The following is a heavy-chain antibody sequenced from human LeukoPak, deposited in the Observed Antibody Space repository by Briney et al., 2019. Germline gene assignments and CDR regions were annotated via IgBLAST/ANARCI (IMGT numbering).Heavy chain of an antibody. V-gene: IGHV1-2*02. CDR2: INPNSGGT. J-gene: IGHJ3*02. CDR3: ARERRYCSSTSCYTYAFDI. Sequence: ASVKVSCKASGYTFTGYYMHWVRQAPGQGLEWMGWINPNSGGTNYAQKFQGRVTMTRDTSISTDYMELSRLRSDDTAVYYCARERRYCSSTSCYTYAFDIWGQGTMVTVSS. D-gene: IGHD2-2*02. CDR1: GYTFTGYY.